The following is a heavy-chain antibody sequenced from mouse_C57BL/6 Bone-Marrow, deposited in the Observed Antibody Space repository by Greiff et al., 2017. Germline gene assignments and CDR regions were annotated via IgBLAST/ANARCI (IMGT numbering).Heavy chain of an antibody. CDR3: VRQGTMIKFDY. J-gene: IGHJ2*01. CDR1: GFSFNTYA. Sequence: EVKLMESGGGLVQPKGSLKLSCAASGFSFNTYAMNWVRQAPGKGLEWVARIRSKSNNYATYYADSVKDRFTISRDDSESMRYLQMNNLKTEDTAMYYCVRQGTMIKFDYWGQGTTLTVSS. V-gene: IGHV10-1*01. D-gene: IGHD2-4*01. CDR2: IRSKSNNYAT.